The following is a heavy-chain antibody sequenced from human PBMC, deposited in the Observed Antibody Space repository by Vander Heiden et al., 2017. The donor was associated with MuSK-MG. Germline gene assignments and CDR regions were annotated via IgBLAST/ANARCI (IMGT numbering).Heavy chain of an antibody. J-gene: IGHJ4*02. CDR1: GFTFSSYA. Sequence: ASGFTFSSYAMSWVRQAPGQGLEWVSAISGSGGSTYYADAVKGRFTISRDNSKNTLYLQMNSLRAEDTAVYYCAKDRAVAGFFDYWGKGTLVTVSS. CDR2: ISGSGGST. D-gene: IGHD6-19*01. V-gene: IGHV3-23*01. CDR3: AKDRAVAGFFDY.